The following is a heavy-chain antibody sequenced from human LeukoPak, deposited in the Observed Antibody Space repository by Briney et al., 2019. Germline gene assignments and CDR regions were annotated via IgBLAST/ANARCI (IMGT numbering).Heavy chain of an antibody. D-gene: IGHD3-22*01. CDR2: ISSSGSTI. CDR3: ARLRYRYYYDSSGYLDY. V-gene: IGHV3-11*04. J-gene: IGHJ4*02. CDR1: GFTFSDYY. Sequence: GGSLRLSCAASGFTFSDYYMSWIRQAPGKGLEWVSYISSSGSTIYYADSVKGRFTISRDNAKNSLYLQMNSLRAEDTAVYYCARLRYRYYYDSSGYLDYWGQGTLVTVSS.